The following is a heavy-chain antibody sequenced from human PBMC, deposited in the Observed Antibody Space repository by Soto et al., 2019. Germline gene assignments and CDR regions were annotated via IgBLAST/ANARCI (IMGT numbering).Heavy chain of an antibody. J-gene: IGHJ5*02. CDR1: GYSISSGYY. Sequence: SETLSLTCAVSGYSISSGYYWGWIRQPPGKGLEWIGSIYHSGSTYYNPSLKSRVTISVDTSKNQFSLKLSSVTAADTAVYYCAREYRKIGYCSSTSCPPGFNPWGQGTLVTVSS. V-gene: IGHV4-38-2*02. CDR3: AREYRKIGYCSSTSCPPGFNP. D-gene: IGHD2-2*01. CDR2: IYHSGST.